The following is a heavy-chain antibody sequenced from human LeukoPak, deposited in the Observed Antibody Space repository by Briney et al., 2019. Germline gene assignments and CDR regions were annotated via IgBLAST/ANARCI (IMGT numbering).Heavy chain of an antibody. Sequence: PGGSLRLSCAASGFTFSSYWMSWVRQAPGKGLEWVANIKQDGSEKYYVDSVKGRFTISRDNTKNSPYLQMNSLRAEDTAVYYCARDGFHSGSYTDAFDFWGQGTLVTVSS. CDR1: GFTFSSYW. CDR3: ARDGFHSGSYTDAFDF. D-gene: IGHD1-26*01. J-gene: IGHJ3*01. V-gene: IGHV3-7*01. CDR2: IKQDGSEK.